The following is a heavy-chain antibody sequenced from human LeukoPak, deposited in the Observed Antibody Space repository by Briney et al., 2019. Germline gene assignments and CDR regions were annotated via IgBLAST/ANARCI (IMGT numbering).Heavy chain of an antibody. CDR3: AREPSGSGGYDY. CDR2: INPYSGGT. Sequence: GASVQVSCKASGYTFTDYSMYWVRQVPGQGLEWMGWINPYSGGTNYAQKFQGRVTMTRDTSISTDYMEISGLTSDDTALYYCAREPSGSGGYDYWGQGTLVTVSS. V-gene: IGHV1-2*02. CDR1: GYTFTDYS. J-gene: IGHJ4*02. D-gene: IGHD3-10*01.